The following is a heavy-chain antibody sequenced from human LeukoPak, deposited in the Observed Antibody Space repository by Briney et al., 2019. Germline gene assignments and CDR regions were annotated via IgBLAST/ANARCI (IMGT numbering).Heavy chain of an antibody. CDR2: IYYSGST. D-gene: IGHD3-22*01. CDR3: ARARNFYESALGD. J-gene: IGHJ4*02. CDR1: GGSISSSSYY. Sequence: SETLSLTCTVSGGSISSSSYYWGWIRQPPGKGLEWIGSIYYSGSTYYNPSLKSRVTISVDTSKNQFSLKLNSVTAADTAVYYCARARNFYESALGDWGQGTLVTVSS. V-gene: IGHV4-39*01.